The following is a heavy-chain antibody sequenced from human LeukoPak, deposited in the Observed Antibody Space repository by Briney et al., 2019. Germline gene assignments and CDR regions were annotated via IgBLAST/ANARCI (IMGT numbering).Heavy chain of an antibody. CDR3: ERGFRGDNFDY. V-gene: IGHV4-38-2*02. CDR2: MYHRGST. D-gene: IGHD7-27*01. Sequence: TASETLSLTCTVSGGSISSAYYWGWIRQPPGNGLEWIGTMYHRGSTNYNPSLKRRVTISVDTSKNQFSLKLSSVTAADTAVYFCERGFRGDNFDYWGQGTLVTVSS. CDR1: GGSISSAYY. J-gene: IGHJ4*02.